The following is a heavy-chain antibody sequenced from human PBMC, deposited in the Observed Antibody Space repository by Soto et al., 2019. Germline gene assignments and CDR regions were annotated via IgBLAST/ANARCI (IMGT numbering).Heavy chain of an antibody. CDR2: ISSSSSTI. V-gene: IGHV3-48*01. D-gene: IGHD2-2*01. Sequence: PGGSLRLSCAASGFTFSSYSMNWVRQAPGKGLEWVSYISSSSSTIYYADSVKGRFTISRDNAKNSLYLQMNSLRAEDTAVYYCARGCSSTSCYRYYYMDVWGKGTTVTVSS. CDR3: ARGCSSTSCYRYYYMDV. J-gene: IGHJ6*03. CDR1: GFTFSSYS.